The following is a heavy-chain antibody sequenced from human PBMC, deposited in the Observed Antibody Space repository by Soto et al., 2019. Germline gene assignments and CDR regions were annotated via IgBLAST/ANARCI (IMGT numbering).Heavy chain of an antibody. D-gene: IGHD2-15*01. J-gene: IGHJ3*02. CDR1: GGSISSSSYY. Sequence: QLQLQESGPGLVKPSETLSLTCTVSGGSISSSSYYWGWIRQPPGKGLEWIGSIYYSRSTYYNPSLTSRVTISVDTAKIPFSVTLGSVTAAGPAVYYCSSQSESVDYAFDIWGQGTMVTVSS. CDR3: SSQSESVDYAFDI. V-gene: IGHV4-39*01. CDR2: IYYSRST.